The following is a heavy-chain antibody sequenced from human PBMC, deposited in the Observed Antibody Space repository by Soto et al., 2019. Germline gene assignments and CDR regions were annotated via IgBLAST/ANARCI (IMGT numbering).Heavy chain of an antibody. J-gene: IGHJ6*02. CDR2: ISAYNGNT. V-gene: IGHV1-18*01. Sequence: QVQLVQSGAEVKKPGASVMVSCKASGYTFTSYGISWVRQAPGQGLEWMGWISAYNGNTNYAQKLQGRVTMTTDTSTSTAYMELRSLRSDDTAVYYCASGAREAAAAPYYYYGMDVWGQGTTVTVSS. CDR1: GYTFTSYG. CDR3: ASGAREAAAAPYYYYGMDV. D-gene: IGHD6-13*01.